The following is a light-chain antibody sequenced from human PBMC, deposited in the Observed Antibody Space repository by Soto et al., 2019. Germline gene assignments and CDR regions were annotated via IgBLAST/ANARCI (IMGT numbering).Light chain of an antibody. CDR2: EVS. J-gene: IGLJ2*01. V-gene: IGLV2-8*01. CDR3: SSYAGSNKLL. CDR1: SSDVGGYNY. Sequence: QSALTQPPSASGSPGQSVTISCTGTSSDVGGYNYVSWYQQHPGKAPKLMIYEVSNRPSGVPDRFSGYKSGNTASLTVSGLQAEDEADYYCSSYAGSNKLLFGGGTKLTVL.